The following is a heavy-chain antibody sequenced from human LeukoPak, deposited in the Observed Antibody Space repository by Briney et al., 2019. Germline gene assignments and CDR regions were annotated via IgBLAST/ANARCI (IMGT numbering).Heavy chain of an antibody. J-gene: IGHJ5*02. CDR1: GFTFNKYS. Sequence: QAGGSLRLSCVASGFTFNKYSMNWVRQAPGKGLQWLSYISGTSRTIYYADSVKGRFAISRDNARNSLYLQMSSLRVEDTAVYYCAKSRDSYDSSALDHWGQGTLVTVSS. CDR3: AKSRDSYDSSALDH. D-gene: IGHD3-22*01. CDR2: ISGTSRTI. V-gene: IGHV3-48*01.